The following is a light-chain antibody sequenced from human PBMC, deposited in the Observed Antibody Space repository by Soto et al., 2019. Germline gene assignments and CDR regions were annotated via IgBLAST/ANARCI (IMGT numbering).Light chain of an antibody. CDR3: QQYGSSSWT. CDR2: GAS. V-gene: IGKV3-20*01. J-gene: IGKJ1*01. CDR1: QSVNSY. Sequence: EIVMTQSPGTLSLSPGERATLSCRASQSVNSYLAWYQQKPGQAPRLLIYGASSRATGIPDRFSGSGSGTDFTLTISRLEPEDFAVYYCQQYGSSSWTFGQGTKVDIK.